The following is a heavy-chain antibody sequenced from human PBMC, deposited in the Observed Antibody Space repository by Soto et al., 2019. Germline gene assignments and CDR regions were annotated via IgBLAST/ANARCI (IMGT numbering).Heavy chain of an antibody. Sequence: AETLSLTCAVYGGSFSGYYWSWIRQPPRKGLEWIGEINHSGSTNYNPSLKSRVTISVDTSKNQFALKLSSVTAADTAVYYCARGSGYSYYYYGMDVWGQGTTVTVSS. J-gene: IGHJ6*02. CDR3: ARGSGYSYYYYGMDV. CDR2: INHSGST. D-gene: IGHD5-12*01. V-gene: IGHV4-34*01. CDR1: GGSFSGYY.